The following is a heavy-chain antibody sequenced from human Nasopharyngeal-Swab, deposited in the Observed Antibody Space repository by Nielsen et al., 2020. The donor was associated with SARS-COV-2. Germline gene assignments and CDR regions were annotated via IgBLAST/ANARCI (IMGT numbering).Heavy chain of an antibody. Sequence: WVRQAPGQRLEWMGWINAGNGNTKYSQEFQGRVTITRDTSASTAYMELSSLRSEDTAVYYCAFGPALKNSSGWYQIDYWGQGTLVTVSS. V-gene: IGHV1-3*01. CDR2: INAGNGNT. CDR3: AFGPALKNSSGWYQIDY. D-gene: IGHD6-19*01. J-gene: IGHJ4*02.